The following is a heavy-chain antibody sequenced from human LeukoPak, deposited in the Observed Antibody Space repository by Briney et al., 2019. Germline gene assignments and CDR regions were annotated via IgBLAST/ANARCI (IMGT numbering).Heavy chain of an antibody. CDR3: AREGGGFDY. Sequence: GGSLRLSCAASGFTFSSYGMHWVRQAPGKGLEWVAAIWYDGSNKYYADSVKGRFTISRDNSKNTLYLQMNSLRAEDTAVYYCAREGGGFDYWGQGTLVTVSS. CDR1: GFTFSSYG. D-gene: IGHD3-16*01. CDR2: IWYDGSNK. J-gene: IGHJ4*02. V-gene: IGHV3-33*01.